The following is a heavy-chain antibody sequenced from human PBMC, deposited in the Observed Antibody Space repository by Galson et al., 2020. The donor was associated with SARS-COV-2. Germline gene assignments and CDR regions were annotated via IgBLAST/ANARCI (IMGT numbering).Heavy chain of an antibody. CDR2: IWYDGTNK. D-gene: IGHD4-4*01. CDR1: GFTFSSYD. J-gene: IGHJ4*02. Sequence: GESLKISCAASGFTFSSYDMHWVRQAPGKGLEWVAVIWYDGTNKYYAGSVKGRFTISRDNSKNTLYLQMNSPIAEDTAVYYCARDTGISRAVDYWGQGTLVTVSS. V-gene: IGHV3-33*01. CDR3: ARDTGISRAVDY.